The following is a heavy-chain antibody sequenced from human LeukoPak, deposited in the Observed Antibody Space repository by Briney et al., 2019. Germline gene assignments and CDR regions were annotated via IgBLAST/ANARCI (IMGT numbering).Heavy chain of an antibody. D-gene: IGHD6-6*01. CDR2: ISGCCGTT. CDR1: GFHFSKYA. CDR3: AKDPYSASSGLVDY. V-gene: IGHV3-23*01. Sequence: GGPLTLPCAPSGFHFSKYAVRWVGQAARKGLEGVSSISGCCGTTYYAASVHGRFTISRDHSKNTLYLQMNSLRAEDTPVYYCAKDPYSASSGLVDYWGQGTLVTVSS. J-gene: IGHJ4*01.